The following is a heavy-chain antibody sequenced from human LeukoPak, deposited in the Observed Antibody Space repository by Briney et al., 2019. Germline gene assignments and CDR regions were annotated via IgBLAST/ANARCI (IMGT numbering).Heavy chain of an antibody. D-gene: IGHD3-16*02. J-gene: IGHJ4*02. CDR3: AREDRLSHHTVFDY. Sequence: PSETLSLTCTVSGGSISGYCWSWIRQPPGKGLEWIGYISYSGSTNYNPSLKSRVTMSVDTSKNQFPLKLSSVTAADTAVYYCAREDRLSHHTVFDYWGQGTLVTVSS. CDR1: GGSISGYC. CDR2: ISYSGST. V-gene: IGHV4-59*01.